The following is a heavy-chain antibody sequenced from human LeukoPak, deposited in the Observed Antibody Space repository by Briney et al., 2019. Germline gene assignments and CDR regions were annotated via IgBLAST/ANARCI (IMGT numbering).Heavy chain of an antibody. CDR2: ISSSSSYI. V-gene: IGHV3-21*01. D-gene: IGHD6-6*01. Sequence: PGGSLRLSCAASGFTFSSYSMNWVRQAPGKGLEWVSSISSSSSYIYYADSVKGRFTISRDNAKNSLYLQMDSLRAEDTAVYYCARDRVGGSSSYYYYYYMDVWGKGTTVTVSS. CDR3: ARDRVGGSSSYYYYYYMDV. CDR1: GFTFSSYS. J-gene: IGHJ6*03.